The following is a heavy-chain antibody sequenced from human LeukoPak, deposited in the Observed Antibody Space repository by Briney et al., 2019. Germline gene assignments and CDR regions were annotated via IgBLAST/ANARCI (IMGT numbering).Heavy chain of an antibody. CDR2: ISGSGST. V-gene: IGHV3-23*01. Sequence: PGGSLRLSCAASGFTFSSYAMSWVRQAPGKGLEWVSAISGSGSTYYADSVKGRFTISRDNSKNTLYLQMNSLRAEDTAVYYCAREGDGYNSPIDYWGQGTLVTVSS. CDR1: GFTFSSYA. D-gene: IGHD5-24*01. CDR3: AREGDGYNSPIDY. J-gene: IGHJ4*02.